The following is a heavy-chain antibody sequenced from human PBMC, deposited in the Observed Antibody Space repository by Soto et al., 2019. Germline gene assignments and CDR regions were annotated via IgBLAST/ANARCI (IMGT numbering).Heavy chain of an antibody. D-gene: IGHD3-22*01. CDR3: ARADYYDSSGYYDD. V-gene: IGHV3-30-3*01. CDR1: GFTFSSYA. J-gene: IGHJ4*02. Sequence: GGSLRLSCAASGFTFSSYAMHWVRQAPGKGLEWVAVISYDGSNKYYADSVKGRFTISRDNSKNTLYLQMNSLRAEDTAVYYCARADYYDSSGYYDDWGQGPLVTVSS. CDR2: ISYDGSNK.